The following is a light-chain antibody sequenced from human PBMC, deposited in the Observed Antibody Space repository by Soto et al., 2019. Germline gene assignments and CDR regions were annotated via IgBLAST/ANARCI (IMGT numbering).Light chain of an antibody. V-gene: IGKV3-11*01. CDR1: QSINRH. J-gene: IGKJ4*01. CDR3: QQRSNWPPVT. CDR2: DAS. Sequence: EIVLTQSPATLSLSPGEIATLSCRSSQSINRHLAWYRQKPGQAPRLLLYDASNRATGIPARFSGSGSGTDFTLTISRLEPEDFGVYYCQQRSNWPPVTFGGGTKLEIK.